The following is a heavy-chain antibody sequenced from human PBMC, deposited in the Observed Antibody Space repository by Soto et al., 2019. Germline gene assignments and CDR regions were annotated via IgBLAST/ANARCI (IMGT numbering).Heavy chain of an antibody. V-gene: IGHV4-30-4*01. Sequence: SETLSLSCTVSGASIRSTDYYWSWIRQAPGKGLEWIGYVYYTGSTYYNPSLMSRLTISVDTSKNQFSLKLTSVTAAETAVYYCVRTAREGAVAPHWFDRWGQGTQVTVSS. CDR1: GASIRSTDYY. J-gene: IGHJ5*02. CDR2: VYYTGST. CDR3: VRTAREGAVAPHWFDR. D-gene: IGHD2-21*02.